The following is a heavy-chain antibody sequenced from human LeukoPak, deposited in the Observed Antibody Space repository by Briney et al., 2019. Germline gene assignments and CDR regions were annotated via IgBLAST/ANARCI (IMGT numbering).Heavy chain of an antibody. D-gene: IGHD3-22*01. CDR3: ARAVDDSSGYYYFDY. CDR1: GYSFTSYW. J-gene: IGHJ4*02. Sequence: GESLQISCQGSGYSFTSYWIGWVRQMPGKGLEWMGIIYPGDSDTRYSPSFQGQVTISADKSISTAYLQWSSLKASDTAMYYCARAVDDSSGYYYFDYWGQGTLVTVSS. V-gene: IGHV5-51*01. CDR2: IYPGDSDT.